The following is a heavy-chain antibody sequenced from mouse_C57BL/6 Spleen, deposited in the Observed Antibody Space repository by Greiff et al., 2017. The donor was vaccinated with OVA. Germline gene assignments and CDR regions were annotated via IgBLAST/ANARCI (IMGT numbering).Heavy chain of an antibody. CDR2: INPSSGYT. D-gene: IGHD1-1*01. CDR3: ARSVGKYGRMDD. CDR1: GYTFTSYW. Sequence: QVQLKESGAELAKPGASVKLSCKASGYTFTSYWMHWVNQRPGQGLEWIGYINPSSGYTKYNQKFKDKATLTADTYSRTASMQLSRLPYEDSAVSYRARSVGKYGRMDDWGQGTTVTVSS. J-gene: IGHJ4*01. V-gene: IGHV1-7*01.